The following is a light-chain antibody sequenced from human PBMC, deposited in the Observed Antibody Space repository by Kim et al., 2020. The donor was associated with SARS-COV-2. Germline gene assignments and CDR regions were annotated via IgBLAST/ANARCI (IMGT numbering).Light chain of an antibody. Sequence: QSVLTQPPSVSEAPGQRVTISCTGSHSNIGAGYDVHWYQQLPGAAPKLLIFGNDNRPSGVPDRFSGSRSGTSASLAITGLQADDEGDYYCQSYDASLSGRVFGGGTQLTVL. CDR1: HSNIGAGYD. CDR2: GND. CDR3: QSYDASLSGRV. V-gene: IGLV1-40*01. J-gene: IGLJ3*02.